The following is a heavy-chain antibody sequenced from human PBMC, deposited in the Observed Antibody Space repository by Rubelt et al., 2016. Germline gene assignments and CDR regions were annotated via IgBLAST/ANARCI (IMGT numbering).Heavy chain of an antibody. CDR1: GFAFNNAW. Sequence: EVQLVESGGGLVQPGGSLRLSCTVSGFAFNNAWMNWVRQAPGKGLEWVSSISSSSSYIYYADSVKGRFTSSRDNAKNSLYLQMNSLRAEDTAVYYCARGVDYWGQGTLVTVSS. V-gene: IGHV3-21*01. CDR3: ARGVDY. CDR2: ISSSSSYI. J-gene: IGHJ4*02.